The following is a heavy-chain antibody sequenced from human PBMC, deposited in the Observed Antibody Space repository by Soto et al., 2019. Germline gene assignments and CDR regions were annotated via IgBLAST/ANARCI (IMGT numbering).Heavy chain of an antibody. D-gene: IGHD3-10*01. V-gene: IGHV1-69*02. J-gene: IGHJ6*02. CDR3: AQMWVGELWHGMAG. CDR2: IIPILDVA. CDR1: GGDFLSYT. Sequence: QLVQSGAEVKRPGSSVKVSCKASGGDFLSYTISWVRQVPGQGPEWMGTIIPILDVAKNAQKFQGRVAITADTATSTVYMELRSLRSDDTAVYYCAQMWVGELWHGMAGWGQGTTITVSS.